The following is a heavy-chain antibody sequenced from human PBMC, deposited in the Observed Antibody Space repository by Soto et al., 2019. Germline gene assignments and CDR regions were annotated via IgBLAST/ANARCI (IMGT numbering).Heavy chain of an antibody. CDR3: AREPIAARYYYGMDV. CDR2: INPNSGGT. J-gene: IGHJ6*02. V-gene: IGHV1-2*04. Sequence: VASVKVSCKASGYTFTGYYMHWVRQAPGQGLEWMGWINPNSGGTNYAQKFQGWVTMTRDASISTAYMELSRLRSDDTAVYYCAREPIAARYYYGMDVWGQGTTVTVSS. D-gene: IGHD6-6*01. CDR1: GYTFTGYY.